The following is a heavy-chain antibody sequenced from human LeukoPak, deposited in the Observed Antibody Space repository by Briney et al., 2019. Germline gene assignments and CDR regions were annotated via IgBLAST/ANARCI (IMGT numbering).Heavy chain of an antibody. J-gene: IGHJ6*02. Sequence: GGSLRLSCAASGFTFSKYGINWVRQAPGKGLEWVAIIWYDGSNKYFADSVMGRFTISKDNSKNTVYLQMNSLRIEDTAVYYCATYSNWVAGDVWGQGTTVSVSS. CDR3: ATYSNWVAGDV. V-gene: IGHV3-33*01. D-gene: IGHD6-13*01. CDR2: IWYDGSNK. CDR1: GFTFSKYG.